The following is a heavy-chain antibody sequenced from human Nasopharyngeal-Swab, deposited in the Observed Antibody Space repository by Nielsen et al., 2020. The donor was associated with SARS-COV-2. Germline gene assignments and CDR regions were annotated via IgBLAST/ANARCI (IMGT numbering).Heavy chain of an antibody. Sequence: TLVKPTQTLTLTCTFSGFSLSTSGGGGGGSRQPPGKALEWLALIYCDEDKRYSPSLKSRLTINKDTSKNQVVLTMTNMDPVDTATYYCAHTRAWGYQPTYRTTNWFDPWGQGPLVTVSS. CDR2: IYCDEDK. V-gene: IGHV2-5*02. D-gene: IGHD2-2*01. J-gene: IGHJ5*02. CDR1: GFSLSTSGGG. CDR3: AHTRAWGYQPTYRTTNWFDP.